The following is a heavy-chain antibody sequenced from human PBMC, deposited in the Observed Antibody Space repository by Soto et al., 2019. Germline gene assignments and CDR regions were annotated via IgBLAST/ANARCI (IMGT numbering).Heavy chain of an antibody. Sequence: GGSLRLSCAASGFTFSSYAMHWVRQAPGKGLEYVSAISSNGGSTYYANSVKGRFTISRDNSKNTLYLQMGSLRAEDMAVYYCERDGGDSSAKYYFDYWGQGTLVTVSS. CDR2: ISSNGGST. V-gene: IGHV3-64*01. J-gene: IGHJ4*02. CDR1: GFTFSSYA. D-gene: IGHD6-19*01. CDR3: ERDGGDSSAKYYFDY.